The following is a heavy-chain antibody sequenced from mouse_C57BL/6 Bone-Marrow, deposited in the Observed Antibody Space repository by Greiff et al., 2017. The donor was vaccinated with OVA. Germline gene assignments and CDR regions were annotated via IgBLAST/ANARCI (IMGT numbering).Heavy chain of an antibody. D-gene: IGHD1-1*01. J-gene: IGHJ3*01. CDR3: AKPYYYYGSGGFAY. CDR1: GFSFTSYG. CDR2: IWGDGST. V-gene: IGHV2-3*01. Sequence: VQLQQSGPGLVAPSQRLSITCTVSGFSFTSYGVSWVRQPPGKGLEWLGVIWGDGSTKYHSALISRLSISKDNSKSQVFLKLNSRQTDDTATYYCAKPYYYYGSGGFAYWGQGTLVTVSA.